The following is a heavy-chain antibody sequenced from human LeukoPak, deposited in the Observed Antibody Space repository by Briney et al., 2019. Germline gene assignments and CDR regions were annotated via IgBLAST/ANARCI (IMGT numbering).Heavy chain of an antibody. Sequence: ASVKVSCKASGYTFTSYDINWVRQATGQGLEWMGWMNPNSGNTGYAQKFQGRVTITRNTSISTAYMELSSLRSEDTAVYYCARVSSSWYWALNYWGQGTLVTVSS. CDR2: MNPNSGNT. CDR1: GYTFTSYD. CDR3: ARVSSSWYWALNY. V-gene: IGHV1-8*01. D-gene: IGHD6-13*01. J-gene: IGHJ4*02.